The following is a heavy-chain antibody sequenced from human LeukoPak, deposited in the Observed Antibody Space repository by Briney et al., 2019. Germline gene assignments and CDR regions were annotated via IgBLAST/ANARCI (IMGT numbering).Heavy chain of an antibody. CDR1: GFTLSSYG. D-gene: IGHD5-18*01. Sequence: GGSLRLSCAASGFTLSSYGMYWVRQAPGKGLEWVAVISYDGSNKYYVDSVKGRFTISRDNSKNTLYLQMNSLRAEDTAVYYCAKSGRRGYSYGYRFKYYFESWGQGTLVTVSS. J-gene: IGHJ4*02. V-gene: IGHV3-30*18. CDR2: ISYDGSNK. CDR3: AKSGRRGYSYGYRFKYYFES.